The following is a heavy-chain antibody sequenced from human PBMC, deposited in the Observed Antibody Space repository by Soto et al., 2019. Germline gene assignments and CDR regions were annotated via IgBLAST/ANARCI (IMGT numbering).Heavy chain of an antibody. CDR1: GYTLTELS. CDR3: ARDPDGDQDFDY. D-gene: IGHD2-21*02. J-gene: IGHJ4*02. CDR2: IHTSSGTI. V-gene: IGHV3-48*01. Sequence: SCKVSGYTLTELSMHWVRQAPGKGLEWISYIHTSSGTIYYADSVKGRFTISKDNAENSLYLQMNSLRAEDTAVYYCARDPDGDQDFDYWGQGTLVTVSS.